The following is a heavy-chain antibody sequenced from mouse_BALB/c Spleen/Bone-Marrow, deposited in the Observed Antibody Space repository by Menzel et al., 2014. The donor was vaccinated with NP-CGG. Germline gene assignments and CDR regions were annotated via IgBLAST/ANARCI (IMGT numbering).Heavy chain of an antibody. V-gene: IGHV7-3*02. D-gene: IGHD2-4*01. J-gene: IGHJ1*01. CDR1: GFTFTDYY. Sequence: EVKLVESGGGLVQPGGSLRLSCATSGFTFTDYYMSWVRQPPGKALEWLGFIRNKAKGXTSEYSASVKGRFTISRDNSQSILYLQMNTLRAEDGATYCCARDINYDIYWYFDVWGAGTTVTVSS. CDR3: ARDINYDIYWYFDV. CDR2: IRNKAKGXTS.